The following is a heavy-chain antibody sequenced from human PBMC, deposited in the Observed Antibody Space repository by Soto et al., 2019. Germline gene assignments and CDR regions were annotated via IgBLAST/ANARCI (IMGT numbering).Heavy chain of an antibody. Sequence: GSLRLSCAASGFTFSSYSMNWVRQAPGKGLEWVSYISSSGSTIYYADSVKCRFTISRDNARNSLYLQINNLRAEDTAVYYCARDPLHYGSGFDYWGQGTLVTVSS. J-gene: IGHJ4*02. CDR1: GFTFSSYS. CDR3: ARDPLHYGSGFDY. D-gene: IGHD3-10*01. CDR2: ISSSGSTI. V-gene: IGHV3-48*04.